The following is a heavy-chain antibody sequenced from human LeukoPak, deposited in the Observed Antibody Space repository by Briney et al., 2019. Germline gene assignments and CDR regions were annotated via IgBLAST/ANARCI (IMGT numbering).Heavy chain of an antibody. CDR1: GYSISSGYY. D-gene: IGHD1-26*01. CDR3: ARGTTMGASAY. CDR2: IYHSGST. Sequence: PSETLSLTCTVSGYSISSGYYWGWIRQPPGKGLEWIGSIYHSGSTYYNPSLKSRVTISVDTSKNQFSLKLSSVTAADTAVYYCARGTTMGASAYWGQGTLVTVSS. J-gene: IGHJ4*02. V-gene: IGHV4-38-2*02.